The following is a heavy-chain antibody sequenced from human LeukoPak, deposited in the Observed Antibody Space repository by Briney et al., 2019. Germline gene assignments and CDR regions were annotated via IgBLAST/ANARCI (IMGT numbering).Heavy chain of an antibody. CDR3: VSQDGSYLDN. CDR2: ISPDSNYK. Sequence: GGSLRLSCAASGFTFSTYSMNWLRLAPGKGLEWVSSISPDSNYKYYVDSVKGRFTISRDNAKSSLYLQMNSLRAEDTAVYYCVSQDGSYLDNWGQGTLVTVSS. J-gene: IGHJ4*02. D-gene: IGHD1-26*01. V-gene: IGHV3-21*01. CDR1: GFTFSTYS.